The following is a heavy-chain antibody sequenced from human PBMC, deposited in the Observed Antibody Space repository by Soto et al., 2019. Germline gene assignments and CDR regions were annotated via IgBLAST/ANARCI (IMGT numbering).Heavy chain of an antibody. CDR1: GFTFSSYW. Sequence: EVQLVESGGGLAQPGGSLRLSCAASGFTFSSYWMSWVRQAPGKGLEWVANIKQDGSEKYYVDSVKGRFTISRDNAKNSLYLHMNRLRAEDTSVYYCARSYSSGLGGYWGQGTLVTVSS. CDR3: ARSYSSGLGGY. V-gene: IGHV3-7*01. CDR2: IKQDGSEK. J-gene: IGHJ4*02. D-gene: IGHD6-19*01.